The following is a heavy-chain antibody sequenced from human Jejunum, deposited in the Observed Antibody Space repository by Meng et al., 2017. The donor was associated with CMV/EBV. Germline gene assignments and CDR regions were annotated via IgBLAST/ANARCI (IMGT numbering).Heavy chain of an antibody. CDR3: ARRWEGNTWFDY. J-gene: IGHJ4*02. D-gene: IGHD1-26*01. CDR1: GGSISRYY. V-gene: IGHV4-59*01. CDR2: VSYIGST. Sequence: CIVSGGSISRYYLSWIRQPPGKALEWIGYVSYIGSTSYNPSLNSRFTISVDTPKNQFSLKVTSVTAADTAVYFCARRWEGNTWFDYWGQGMLVTVSS.